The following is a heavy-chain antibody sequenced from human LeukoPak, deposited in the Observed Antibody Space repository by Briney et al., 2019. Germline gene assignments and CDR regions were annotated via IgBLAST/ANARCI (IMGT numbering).Heavy chain of an antibody. CDR1: GFTFSSYG. D-gene: IGHD6-19*01. J-gene: IGHJ4*02. V-gene: IGHV3-30*03. Sequence: GGPLRLSCAASGFTFSSYGMHWVRQAPGKGPEWVAVISYDGSNKYYADSVKGRFTISRDNSKNTLYLQMNSLRAEDTAVYYCARATIAVAFDYWGQGTLVTVSS. CDR2: ISYDGSNK. CDR3: ARATIAVAFDY.